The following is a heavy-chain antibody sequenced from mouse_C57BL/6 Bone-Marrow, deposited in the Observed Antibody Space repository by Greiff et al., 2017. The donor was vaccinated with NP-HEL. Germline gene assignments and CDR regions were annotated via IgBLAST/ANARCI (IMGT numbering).Heavy chain of an antibody. J-gene: IGHJ3*01. V-gene: IGHV1-22*01. CDR3: AGGTRYDYPWFAY. CDR2: INPNNGGT. D-gene: IGHD2-4*01. CDR1: GYTFTDYN. Sequence: VQLQQSGPELVKPGASVKMSCKASGYTFTDYNMHWVKQIQGKSLEWIGYINPNNGGTSYNQKFKGKATLTVNKSTSTAYMELRSLASGDDAVYYCAGGTRYDYPWFAYWGQGTLVTVSA.